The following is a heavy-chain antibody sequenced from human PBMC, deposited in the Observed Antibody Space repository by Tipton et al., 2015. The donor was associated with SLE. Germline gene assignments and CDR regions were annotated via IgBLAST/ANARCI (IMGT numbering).Heavy chain of an antibody. D-gene: IGHD5-18*01. Sequence: TLSLTCAVFGGSFSGYYWSWIRQPPGTGLEWIGEINHSGSTNYNPSLKSRVTISVDTSKNQFSLKLSSVTAADTAVYYCARGRVDTALGYFDYWGQGTLVTVSS. V-gene: IGHV4-34*01. CDR3: ARGRVDTALGYFDY. J-gene: IGHJ4*02. CDR2: INHSGST. CDR1: GGSFSGYY.